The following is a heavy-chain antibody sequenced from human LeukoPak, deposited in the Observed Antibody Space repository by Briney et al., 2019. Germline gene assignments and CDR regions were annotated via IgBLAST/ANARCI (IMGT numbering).Heavy chain of an antibody. D-gene: IGHD3-22*01. CDR1: GFTFSSYA. V-gene: IGHV3-23*01. Sequence: GGSLRLSCAASGFTFSSYAMSWVRQAPGKGLEWVSPISVSGGSTYYPDSVKGRFTISRDSSKNTLYLQMNSLRAEDTAVYYCAKGRSGYYDSPLDYWGQGTLVTVSS. J-gene: IGHJ4*02. CDR3: AKGRSGYYDSPLDY. CDR2: ISVSGGST.